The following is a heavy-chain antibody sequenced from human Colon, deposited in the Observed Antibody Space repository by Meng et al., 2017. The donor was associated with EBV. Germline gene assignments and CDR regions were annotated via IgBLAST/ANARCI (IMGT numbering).Heavy chain of an antibody. D-gene: IGHD6-19*01. CDR1: GGSVSSGASS. J-gene: IGHJ4*02. Sequence: QVQLPVWGPGVGKSSQTLSLTCTVSGGSVSSGASSWNWIRQDPGKGLEWFGHIYYSGSTFYNPSLMRRVIISIDTSKNQFSLNLRSVTAADTAVYYCARVSSGWDYFDYWGQGTLVTVSS. CDR2: IYYSGST. CDR3: ARVSSGWDYFDY. V-gene: IGHV4-31*03.